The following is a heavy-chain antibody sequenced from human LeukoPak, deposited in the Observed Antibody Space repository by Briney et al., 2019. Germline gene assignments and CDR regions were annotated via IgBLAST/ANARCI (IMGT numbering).Heavy chain of an antibody. V-gene: IGHV4-59*01. D-gene: IGHD6-13*01. CDR1: GGSISSFH. CDR2: IYGGGVT. Sequence: PSETLSLTCTVSGGSISSFHWNWLRQSPGRGLEWIGYIYGGGVTNYNPSLRFRVTMSMDTSKNKLSLNLKSVTAEDTAVYYCARSVGSNWSYFFDYWGQGTLVTVSS. CDR3: ARSVGSNWSYFFDY. J-gene: IGHJ4*02.